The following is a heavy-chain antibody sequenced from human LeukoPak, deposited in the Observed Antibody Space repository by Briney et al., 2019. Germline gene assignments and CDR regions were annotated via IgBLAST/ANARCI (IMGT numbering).Heavy chain of an antibody. V-gene: IGHV1-18*04. D-gene: IGHD5-18*01. J-gene: IGHJ4*02. CDR1: GYTFNSYG. CDR3: ARDLPDTAMVTPFDY. Sequence: ASVKVSCKASGYTFNSYGISWVRQAPGQGLEWMGWISAYNGNTNYAQKLQGRVTMTTDTSTSTAYMELRSLRSDDTAVYYCARDLPDTAMVTPFDYWGQGTLVTVSS. CDR2: ISAYNGNT.